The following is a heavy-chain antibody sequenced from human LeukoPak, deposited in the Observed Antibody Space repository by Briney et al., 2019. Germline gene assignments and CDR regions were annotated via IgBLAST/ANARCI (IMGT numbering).Heavy chain of an antibody. J-gene: IGHJ4*02. V-gene: IGHV3-23*01. Sequence: GVTLRLSCAASGFTFSSYAMSWVRQAPGKGLEWVSVISGSGDNTYYAHSVKGRLTISRDNSKNTLYLQMNSLRGEDTAVYYCAKHKENYGDSCLDDYWGQGTLVTVSS. CDR3: AKHKENYGDSCLDDY. CDR2: ISGSGDNT. D-gene: IGHD4-17*01. CDR1: GFTFSSYA.